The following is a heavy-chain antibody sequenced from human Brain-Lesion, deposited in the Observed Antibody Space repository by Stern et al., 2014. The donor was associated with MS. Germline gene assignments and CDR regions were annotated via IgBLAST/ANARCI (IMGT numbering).Heavy chain of an antibody. V-gene: IGHV3-66*02. CDR3: ARNGGWYGSGYFDN. D-gene: IGHD6-19*01. CDR1: GFIVSGNY. J-gene: IGHJ4*01. Sequence: EMQLVESGGDLVQPGGSLRLTCAASGFIVSGNYMSWVRQAPGTGLEWVSVIYSGGDTKYGDSVKGRFIISRDTSKNELYLQMNSLRPEDTAVYYCARNGGWYGSGYFDNWGLGTLVTVSS. CDR2: IYSGGDT.